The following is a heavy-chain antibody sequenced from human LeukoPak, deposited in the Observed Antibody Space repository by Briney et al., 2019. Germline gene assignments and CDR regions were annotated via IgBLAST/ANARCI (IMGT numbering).Heavy chain of an antibody. Sequence: GGSLRLSXAASGFTFSSYSMNWVRQAPGKGLEWVSSISSSSDYIYYADSVKGRFTISRDNAKNSLYLQMNSLRAEDTAVYYCARASGYCGGGSCYGVYWGQGTLVTVSS. J-gene: IGHJ4*02. CDR3: ARASGYCGGGSCYGVY. D-gene: IGHD2-15*01. CDR2: ISSSSDYI. CDR1: GFTFSSYS. V-gene: IGHV3-21*01.